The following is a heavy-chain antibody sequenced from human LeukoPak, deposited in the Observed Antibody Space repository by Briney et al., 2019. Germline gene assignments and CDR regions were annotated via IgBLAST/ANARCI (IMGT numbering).Heavy chain of an antibody. CDR2: ISSSSSYI. CDR1: GFTFSSYS. Sequence: GGSLRLSCAASGFTFSSYSMNWVRQAPGKGLEWVSSISSSSSYIYYADSVKGRFTISRDNAKNSLYLQMNGLRAEDTAVYYCARATGYSSSWYFVIDAFDIWGQGTMVTVSS. V-gene: IGHV3-21*01. CDR3: ARATGYSSSWYFVIDAFDI. D-gene: IGHD6-13*01. J-gene: IGHJ3*02.